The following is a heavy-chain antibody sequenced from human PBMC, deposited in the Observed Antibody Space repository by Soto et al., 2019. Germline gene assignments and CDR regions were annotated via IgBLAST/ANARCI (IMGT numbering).Heavy chain of an antibody. Sequence: PSETLSLTCAVYGGSFSGYYWSWIRQPPGKGLEWIGEINHSGSTNYNPSLKSRVTISVDTSKNQFSLKLSSVTAADTAVYYCATASNYYDSSGPFDPWGQGTLVTVS. V-gene: IGHV4-34*01. CDR1: GGSFSGYY. D-gene: IGHD3-22*01. CDR2: INHSGST. CDR3: ATASNYYDSSGPFDP. J-gene: IGHJ5*02.